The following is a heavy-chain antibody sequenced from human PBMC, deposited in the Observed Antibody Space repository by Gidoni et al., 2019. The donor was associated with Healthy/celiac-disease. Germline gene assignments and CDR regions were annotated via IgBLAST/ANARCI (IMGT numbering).Heavy chain of an antibody. J-gene: IGHJ4*02. Sequence: EVQLVESGGVVVQPGGSLRLSCAASGFTFDDYTMHWVRQAPGKGLEWVSLSSWDGGSTYYADSVKGRFTISRDNSKNSLYLQMNSLRTEDTALYYCAKDAGYSSGWYGYFDYWGQGTLVTVSS. D-gene: IGHD6-19*01. CDR3: AKDAGYSSGWYGYFDY. CDR1: GFTFDDYT. V-gene: IGHV3-43*01. CDR2: SSWDGGST.